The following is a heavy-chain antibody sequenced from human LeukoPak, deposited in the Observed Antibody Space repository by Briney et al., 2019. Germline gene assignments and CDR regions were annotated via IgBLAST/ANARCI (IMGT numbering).Heavy chain of an antibody. J-gene: IGHJ5*02. D-gene: IGHD4-11*01. CDR3: VRTTVSKEGWFDP. CDR1: GGSITNPSSY. V-gene: IGHV4-39*01. Sequence: SETLSLTCTVSGGSITNPSSYWGWIRQTPRKGLEYIGAIYHSGSTHYNPSLNSRVTLSIDASKNRFSLKVASVTAADTAVYYCVRTTVSKEGWFDPWGQGTLVTVSS. CDR2: IYHSGST.